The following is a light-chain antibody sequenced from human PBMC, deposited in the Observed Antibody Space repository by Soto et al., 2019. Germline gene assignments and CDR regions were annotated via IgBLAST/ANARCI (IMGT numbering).Light chain of an antibody. J-gene: IGLJ1*01. CDR1: SSDVGKYDY. CDR2: DVT. CDR3: CSHAGSYTFV. Sequence: QSALTQPRSVSGSPGQSVTTSCTGTSSDVGKYDYVSWYQQSPGKPPQLLIYDVTKRPSGIPDRFSGSKFGNTASLTISGLQADDDADYFCCSHAGSYTFVFGTGTKVTVL. V-gene: IGLV2-11*01.